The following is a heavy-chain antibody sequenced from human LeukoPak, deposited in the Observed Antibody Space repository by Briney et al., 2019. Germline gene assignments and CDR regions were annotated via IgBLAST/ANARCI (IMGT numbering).Heavy chain of an antibody. CDR3: ARDRALYDSRRGYYYTEDDY. CDR1: GFTFSSYW. V-gene: IGHV3-7*01. Sequence: GGSVRLSCAASGFTFSSYWMSWVRQAPGKGLEWVANMNPDGSEKYFLDSAKGRFTISRDNAKSSLYLRMNSLRGDDTAVYYCARDRALYDSRRGYYYTEDDYWGQGTLVTVSS. J-gene: IGHJ4*02. CDR2: MNPDGSEK. D-gene: IGHD3-22*01.